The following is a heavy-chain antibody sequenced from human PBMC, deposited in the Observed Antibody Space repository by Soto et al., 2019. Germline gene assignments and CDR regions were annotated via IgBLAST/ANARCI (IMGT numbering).Heavy chain of an antibody. D-gene: IGHD4-17*01. Sequence: GASVKVSCKASGCTFSSYAISWVRQAPGQGLEWMGGIIPIFGTANYAQKFQGRVTITADESTSTAYMELSSLRSEDTAVYYCARVLTYGDYFYYFDYWGQGTLVTVSS. CDR2: IIPIFGTA. CDR3: ARVLTYGDYFYYFDY. V-gene: IGHV1-69*13. CDR1: GCTFSSYA. J-gene: IGHJ4*02.